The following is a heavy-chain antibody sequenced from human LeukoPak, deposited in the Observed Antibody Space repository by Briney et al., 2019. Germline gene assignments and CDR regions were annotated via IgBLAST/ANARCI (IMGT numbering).Heavy chain of an antibody. Sequence: GGSLRLSCATSGFSFTDYPMNWVRQAPGKGLEWISNIRTTAEGAKYAYYADSVKGRFTISRDNAKNSLSLQMNGLTAEDTAVYYCMSGMGATPHGDYWGQGILVTVSS. J-gene: IGHJ4*02. V-gene: IGHV3-21*01. CDR3: MSGMGATPHGDY. CDR2: IRTTAEGAKYA. D-gene: IGHD1-26*01. CDR1: GFSFTDYP.